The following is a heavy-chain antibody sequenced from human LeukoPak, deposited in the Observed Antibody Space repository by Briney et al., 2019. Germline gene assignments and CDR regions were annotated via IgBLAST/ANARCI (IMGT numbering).Heavy chain of an antibody. CDR2: ISGYNGNT. J-gene: IGHJ4*02. V-gene: IGHV1-18*01. Sequence: ASVKVSCKASDYTFISYGINWVRQAPGQGLEWMGWISGYNGNTNYAQKFQGRLTMTRDTSTTTVYMELSSLRSEDTAMYYCAREIGPRQLHLWGSAFDYWGQGTLVTVSS. D-gene: IGHD5-18*01. CDR3: AREIGPRQLHLWGSAFDY. CDR1: DYTFISYG.